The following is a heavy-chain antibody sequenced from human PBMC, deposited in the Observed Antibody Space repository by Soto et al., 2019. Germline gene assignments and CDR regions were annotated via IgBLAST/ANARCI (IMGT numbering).Heavy chain of an antibody. CDR2: IYYSGST. D-gene: IGHD2-15*01. CDR3: ARRSVVAATLFDY. Sequence: QVQLQESGPGLVKPSQTLSLTCTVSGGSISSGGYYWSWIRQHPGKGLEWIGSIYYSGSTYYNPSLTSRVTISVDTSKIQFSLKLSSVTAAHTAVYYCARRSVVAATLFDYWGQGTLVTVSS. J-gene: IGHJ4*02. V-gene: IGHV4-31*03. CDR1: GGSISSGGYY.